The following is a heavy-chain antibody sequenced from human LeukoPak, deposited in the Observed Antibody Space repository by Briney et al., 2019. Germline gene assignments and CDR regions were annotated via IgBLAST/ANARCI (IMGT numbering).Heavy chain of an antibody. J-gene: IGHJ2*01. CDR2: INSDGSST. D-gene: IGHD6-13*01. CDR3: AKDMVPYSSNPWYFDL. V-gene: IGHV3-74*01. Sequence: GGSLRLSCAASGFTFSSYWMHWVRQAPGKGLVWVSRINSDGSSTSYADSVKGRFTISRDNAKNSLYLQMNSLRAEDTALYYCAKDMVPYSSNPWYFDLWGRGTLVTVSS. CDR1: GFTFSSYW.